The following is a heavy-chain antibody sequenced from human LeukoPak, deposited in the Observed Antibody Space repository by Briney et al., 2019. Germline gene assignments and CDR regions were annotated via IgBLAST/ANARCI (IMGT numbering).Heavy chain of an antibody. J-gene: IGHJ4*02. CDR1: GGPISSYY. Sequence: SETLSLTCTVSGGPISSYYWSWVRQAPGKRPEWIGYIYSSGTTKYNPSLMGRVSISVDTSKNQFSLRLSSVAAADTAVYYCARHGGSYFYYWGQGTLVTVSS. D-gene: IGHD1-26*01. V-gene: IGHV4-59*08. CDR2: IYSSGTT. CDR3: ARHGGSYFYY.